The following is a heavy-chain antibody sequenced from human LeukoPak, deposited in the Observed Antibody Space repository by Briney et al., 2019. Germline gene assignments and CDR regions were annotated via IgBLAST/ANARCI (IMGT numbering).Heavy chain of an antibody. CDR3: LRLYNDILAGYYNLDY. J-gene: IGHJ4*02. Sequence: SETLSLTCTVSGGSISSYHWSWIRQPPGKGLEWIGYIYYSGSTYYNPPLQSRVTISVDKTKNQFSLKPSSVTAEGPAVDYWLRLYNDILAGYYNLDYWGQGTLVTVSS. V-gene: IGHV4-59*03. CDR2: IYYSGST. CDR1: GGSISSYH. D-gene: IGHD3-9*01.